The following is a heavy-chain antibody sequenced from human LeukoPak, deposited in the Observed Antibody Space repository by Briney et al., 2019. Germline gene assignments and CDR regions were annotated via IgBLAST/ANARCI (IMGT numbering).Heavy chain of an antibody. V-gene: IGHV3-21*01. CDR2: ISSSSSYI. CDR1: GFTFSSYS. Sequence: GGSLRLSCAASGFTFSSYSMNWVRQAPGKGLEWVSSISSSSSYIYYADSVKGRFTISRDNAKNSLYLQMNSLRAEDTAVYYCARDETEDYDILTGYYSPWGQGTLVTVSS. J-gene: IGHJ5*02. D-gene: IGHD3-9*01. CDR3: ARDETEDYDILTGYYSP.